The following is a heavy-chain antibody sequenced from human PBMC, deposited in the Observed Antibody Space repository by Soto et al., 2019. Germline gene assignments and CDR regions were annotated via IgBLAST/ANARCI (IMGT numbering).Heavy chain of an antibody. CDR1: GYTFTSYG. CDR3: ARGLRTGIAARPGGRYYYYGMDV. V-gene: IGHV1-18*01. CDR2: ISAYNGNT. J-gene: IGHJ6*02. D-gene: IGHD6-6*01. Sequence: ASVKVSCKASGYTFTSYGISWVRQAPGQGLEWMGWISAYNGNTNYAQKLQGRVTISVDTSKNQFSLKLSSVTAADTAVYYCARGLRTGIAARPGGRYYYYGMDVWGQGTTVTVS.